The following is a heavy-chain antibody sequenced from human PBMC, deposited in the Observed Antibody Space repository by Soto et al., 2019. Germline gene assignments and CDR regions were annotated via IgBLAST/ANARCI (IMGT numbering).Heavy chain of an antibody. J-gene: IGHJ4*02. Sequence: GASVKVSCKASGGTFSSYAISWVRQAPGQGLEWMGGIIPIFGTANYAQKFQGRVTITADESTSTAYMELSSLRSEDTAVYYCAGEWIQLWLGRRTLDCWGQGTLVTVSS. D-gene: IGHD5-18*01. V-gene: IGHV1-69*13. CDR1: GGTFSSYA. CDR3: AGEWIQLWLGRRTLDC. CDR2: IIPIFGTA.